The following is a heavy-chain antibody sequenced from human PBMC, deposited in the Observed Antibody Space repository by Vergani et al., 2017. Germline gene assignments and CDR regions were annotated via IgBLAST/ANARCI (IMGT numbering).Heavy chain of an antibody. Sequence: EVQLVESGGGLVQPGGSLRLSCAASGVTFSSYWMSWVRQAPGKGLEWVANIKQDGSEKYYVDSVKGRFTISRDNAKNSLYLQMNSLRAEDTAVYYCARGTYYYGSGGPSANYYYSGMDVWGQGTTVTVSS. V-gene: IGHV3-7*01. D-gene: IGHD3-10*01. CDR1: GVTFSSYW. CDR3: ARGTYYYGSGGPSANYYYSGMDV. CDR2: IKQDGSEK. J-gene: IGHJ6*02.